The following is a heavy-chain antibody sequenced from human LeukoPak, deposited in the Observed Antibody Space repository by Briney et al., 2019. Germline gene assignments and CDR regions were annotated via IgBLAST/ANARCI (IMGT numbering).Heavy chain of an antibody. J-gene: IGHJ4*02. V-gene: IGHV3-23*01. CDR2: ISGSGGST. CDR1: GFTFSSYA. Sequence: GGSLRLSCAASGFTFSSYAMSWVRQAPGKGLEWVSAISGSGGSTYYADSVKGRFTISRDNSKNTLYLQMNSLRAEDTAVYYCAKSKPYCGGDCYRAKEYYFDYWGQGTLVTVSS. D-gene: IGHD2-21*01. CDR3: AKSKPYCGGDCYRAKEYYFDY.